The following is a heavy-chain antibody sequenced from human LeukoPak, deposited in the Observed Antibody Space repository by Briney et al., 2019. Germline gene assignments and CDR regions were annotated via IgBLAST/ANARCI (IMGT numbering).Heavy chain of an antibody. CDR1: GFTFDDYA. D-gene: IGHD3-22*01. Sequence: PGGSLRLSCAASGFTFDDYAMHWVRQAPGKGLEWVSGVSWNSGYIAYADSVKGRFTISRDNAKNTLYLQMNSLRAEDTAVYYCARDWTYYDSSGPNWFDPWGQGTLVTVSS. J-gene: IGHJ5*02. CDR2: VSWNSGYI. CDR3: ARDWTYYDSSGPNWFDP. V-gene: IGHV3-9*01.